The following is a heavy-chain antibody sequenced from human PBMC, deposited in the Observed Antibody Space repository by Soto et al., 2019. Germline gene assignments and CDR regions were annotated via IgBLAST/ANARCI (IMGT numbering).Heavy chain of an antibody. Sequence: SETLYLTCTVSGGSISSSSYYWGWIRQPPGKGLEWIGSIYYSGSTYYNPSLKSRVTISVDTSKNQFSLKLSSVTAADTAVYYCTVSSGIVATNDYWGQGTLVTVSS. CDR3: TVSSGIVATNDY. CDR2: IYYSGST. CDR1: GGSISSSSYY. V-gene: IGHV4-39*01. J-gene: IGHJ4*02. D-gene: IGHD5-12*01.